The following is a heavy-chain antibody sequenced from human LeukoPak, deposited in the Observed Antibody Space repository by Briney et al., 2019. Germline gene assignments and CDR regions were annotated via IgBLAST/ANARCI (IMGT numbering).Heavy chain of an antibody. J-gene: IGHJ4*02. CDR1: GFTFSSYS. CDR2: ISWDGGST. D-gene: IGHD2-15*01. Sequence: GGSLRLSCAASGFTFSSYSMNWVRQAPGKGLEWVSLISWDGGSTYYADSVKGRFTISRDNSKNSLYLQMNSLRAEDTALYYCAKGHCSGGSCYSSSDYWGQGTLVTVSS. CDR3: AKGHCSGGSCYSSSDY. V-gene: IGHV3-43D*03.